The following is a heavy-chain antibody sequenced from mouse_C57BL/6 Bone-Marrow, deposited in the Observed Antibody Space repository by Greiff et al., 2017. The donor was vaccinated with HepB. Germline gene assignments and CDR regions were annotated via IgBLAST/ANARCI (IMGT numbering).Heavy chain of an antibody. CDR1: GYSFTGYY. J-gene: IGHJ2*01. V-gene: IGHV1-42*01. Sequence: EVKLMESGPELVKPGASVKISCKASGYSFTGYYMNWVKQSPEKSLEWIGEINPSTGGTTYNQKFKAKATLTVDKSSSTAYMQLKSLTSEDSAVYYCARSLYDRGDYWGQGTTLTVSS. CDR2: INPSTGGT. D-gene: IGHD2-3*01. CDR3: ARSLYDRGDY.